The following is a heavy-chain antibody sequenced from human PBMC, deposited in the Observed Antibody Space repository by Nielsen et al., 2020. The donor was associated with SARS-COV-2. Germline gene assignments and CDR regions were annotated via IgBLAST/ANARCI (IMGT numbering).Heavy chain of an antibody. CDR2: ISYDGSNK. J-gene: IGHJ6*02. Sequence: GESLKISCAASGFTFSSYGMHWVRQAPGKGLEWVAVISYDGSNKYYADSVKGRFTISRDNSKNSLYLQMNSLRAEDTAVYYCAREMDYYGMDVWGQGTTVTVSS. CDR3: AREMDYYGMDV. D-gene: IGHD2-8*01. CDR1: GFTFSSYG. V-gene: IGHV3-33*05.